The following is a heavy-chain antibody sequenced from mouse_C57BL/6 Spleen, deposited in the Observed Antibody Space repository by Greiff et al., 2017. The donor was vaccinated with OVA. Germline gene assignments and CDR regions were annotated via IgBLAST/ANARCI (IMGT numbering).Heavy chain of an antibody. CDR1: GFSLTSHG. J-gene: IGHJ2*01. V-gene: IGHV2-2*01. CDR3: ARRRDSPGGFDY. CDR2: IWSGGRT. D-gene: IGHD2-12*01. Sequence: VKLVESGPGLVQPSQSLSITCPVSGFSLTSHGVHWVRQSPGQGLEWLGVIWSGGRTDYNAAFISRLSISKDNSKSPVFSKMNSLQADDTAIDYCARRRDSPGGFDYWGQGTTLTVSS.